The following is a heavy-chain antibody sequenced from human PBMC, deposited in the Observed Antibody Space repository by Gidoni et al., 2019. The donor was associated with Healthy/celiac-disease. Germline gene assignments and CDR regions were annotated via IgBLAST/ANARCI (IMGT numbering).Heavy chain of an antibody. J-gene: IGHJ4*02. CDR2: ISSSSSTI. V-gene: IGHV3-48*01. D-gene: IGHD2-15*01. CDR1: GFTFSSYS. CDR3: ARDRAAYFDY. Sequence: EVQLVESGGGLVQPGGSLRLSCAASGFTFSSYSMSWVRQAPGKGLGWVSYISSSSSTIYYADSVKGRFTISRDNAKNSLYLQMNSLRAEDTAVYYCARDRAAYFDYWGQGTLVTVSS.